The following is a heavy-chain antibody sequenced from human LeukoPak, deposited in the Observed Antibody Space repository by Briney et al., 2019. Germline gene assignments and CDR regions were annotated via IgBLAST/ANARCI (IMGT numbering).Heavy chain of an antibody. CDR1: GFTFTSYC. V-gene: IGHV3-21*01. Sequence: PGGSLRLSCAASGFTFTSYCMNWVRQAPGKGLEWVSSISSSGSYIYYADSVKGRFTVSRDNARNSLYLQMNSLRAEDTAVYYCARDWEMSTINYFDYWGQGTLGTVSP. CDR3: ARDWEMSTINYFDY. CDR2: ISSSGSYI. D-gene: IGHD5-24*01. J-gene: IGHJ4*02.